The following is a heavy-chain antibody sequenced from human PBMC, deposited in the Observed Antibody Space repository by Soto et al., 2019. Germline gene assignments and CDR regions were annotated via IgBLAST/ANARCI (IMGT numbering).Heavy chain of an antibody. CDR3: AREGFNFDY. J-gene: IGHJ4*02. V-gene: IGHV3-30-3*01. Sequence: GGSLRLSCAASGFTFSSYAMHWVRQAPGKGLEWVAVISYDGSNKYYADSVKGRFTISRDNSKNTLYLQMNSLRAEDTAVYYCAREGFNFDYWGQGTLVTVSS. CDR2: ISYDGSNK. CDR1: GFTFSSYA.